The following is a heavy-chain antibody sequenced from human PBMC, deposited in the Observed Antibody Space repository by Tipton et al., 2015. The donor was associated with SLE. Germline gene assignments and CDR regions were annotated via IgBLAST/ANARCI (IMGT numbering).Heavy chain of an antibody. CDR2: IKQDGSEK. CDR3: AKAPSGDPYYYHYMDV. Sequence: SLRLSCAASGFTFSSYWMSWVRQAPGKGLEWVANIKQDGSEKYYVDSVKGRFTISRDNAKNSLYLHMNSLRGEDTALYYCAKAPSGDPYYYHYMDVWGKGTAVTVSS. V-gene: IGHV3-7*03. J-gene: IGHJ6*03. CDR1: GFTFSSYW. D-gene: IGHD7-27*01.